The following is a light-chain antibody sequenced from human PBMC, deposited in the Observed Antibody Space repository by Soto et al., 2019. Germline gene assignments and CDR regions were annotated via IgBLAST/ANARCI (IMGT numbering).Light chain of an antibody. V-gene: IGLV2-14*01. J-gene: IGLJ1*01. CDR2: DVS. CDR1: SSDVGGYNY. CDR3: SSYTSSSTYV. Sequence: VLTQPASVSGSPGQSITISCTGTSSDVGGYNYVSWYQQYPGKAPKLMIYDVSNRPSGVSNRFSGSKSGNTASLTISGLQAEDEADYYCSSYTSSSTYVFGTGTKSPS.